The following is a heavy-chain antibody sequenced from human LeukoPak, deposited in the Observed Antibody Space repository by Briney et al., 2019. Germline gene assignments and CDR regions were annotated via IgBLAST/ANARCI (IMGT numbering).Heavy chain of an antibody. D-gene: IGHD6-6*01. J-gene: IGHJ4*02. CDR3: AKGYSSSSQGSKVGYFDY. V-gene: IGHV3-9*01. CDR1: GFTFDDYA. CDR2: ISWNSGSI. Sequence: PGRSLRLSCAASGFTFDDYAMHWVRQAPGKGLEWVSGISWNSGSIGYADSVKGRFTISRDNAKNSLYLQMNSLRAEGTALYYCAKGYSSSSQGSKVGYFDYWGQGTLVTVSS.